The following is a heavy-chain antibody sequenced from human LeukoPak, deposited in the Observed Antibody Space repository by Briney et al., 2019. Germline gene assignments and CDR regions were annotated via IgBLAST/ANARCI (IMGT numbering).Heavy chain of an antibody. CDR2: ISGSGGST. D-gene: IGHD1-26*01. CDR1: GFTFSSYG. J-gene: IGHJ4*02. CDR3: ARIVGATRFDY. Sequence: GGSLRLSCAASGFTFSSYGMHWVRQAPGKGLERVSAISGSGGSTYYADSVKGRFTISRDNSKNTLYLQMNSLRAEDTAVYYCARIVGATRFDYWGQGTLVTVSS. V-gene: IGHV3-23*01.